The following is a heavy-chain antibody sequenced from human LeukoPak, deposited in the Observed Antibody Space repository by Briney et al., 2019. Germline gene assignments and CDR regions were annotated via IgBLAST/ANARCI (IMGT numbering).Heavy chain of an antibody. D-gene: IGHD6-19*01. CDR1: GGSFSGYY. CDR2: INHSGST. V-gene: IGHV4-34*01. J-gene: IGHJ4*02. CDR3: ARGDFQWPFEY. Sequence: SETLSLTCAVYGGSFSGYYWSWIRQPPGKGLEWIGEINHSGSTNYNPSLKSRVTISIDTSKNQFSLNLSSVTAADTAVYYCARGDFQWPFEYWGQGTLVTVSS.